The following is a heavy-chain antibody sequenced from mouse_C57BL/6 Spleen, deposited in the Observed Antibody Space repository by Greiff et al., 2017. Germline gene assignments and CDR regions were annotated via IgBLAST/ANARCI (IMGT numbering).Heavy chain of an antibody. CDR1: GYTFTDYE. CDR3: TNYYGSSYTAY. CDR2: IDPETGGT. J-gene: IGHJ2*01. D-gene: IGHD1-1*01. Sequence: VQLQQSGAELVRPGASVTLSCKASGYTFTDYEMHWVKQTPVHGLEWIGAIDPETGGTAYNQKFKGKAILTADKSSSTAYMELRSLTSEDSAVYYCTNYYGSSYTAYWGQGTTLTVSS. V-gene: IGHV1-15*01.